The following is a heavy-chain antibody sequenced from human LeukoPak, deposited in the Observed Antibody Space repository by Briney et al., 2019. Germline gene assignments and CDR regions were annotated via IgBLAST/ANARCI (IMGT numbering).Heavy chain of an antibody. D-gene: IGHD6-19*01. Sequence: GGSLRLSCAASGFTVSSNYMSWVRQAPGRGLEWVSVIYSGGSTYYADSVKGRFTISRDNSKNTLYLQMNSLRAEDTAVYYCGLRSIAVAGSDYWGQGTLVTVSS. V-gene: IGHV3-66*01. CDR3: GLRSIAVAGSDY. J-gene: IGHJ4*02. CDR1: GFTVSSNY. CDR2: IYSGGST.